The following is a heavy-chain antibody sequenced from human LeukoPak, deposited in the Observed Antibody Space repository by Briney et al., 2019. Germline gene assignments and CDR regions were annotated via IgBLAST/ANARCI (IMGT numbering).Heavy chain of an antibody. CDR3: AKVDLRCFDWLFRNFDY. CDR2: IYSGGST. CDR1: GFSVSSNY. Sequence: GGSLRLSCAASGFSVSSNYMSWVRQAPGKGLEWVSFIYSGGSTYYADSVKGRFTISRDNSKNTLYLQMNSLRAEDTAVYYCAKVDLRCFDWLFRNFDYWGQGTLVTVSS. D-gene: IGHD3-9*01. J-gene: IGHJ4*02. V-gene: IGHV3-53*01.